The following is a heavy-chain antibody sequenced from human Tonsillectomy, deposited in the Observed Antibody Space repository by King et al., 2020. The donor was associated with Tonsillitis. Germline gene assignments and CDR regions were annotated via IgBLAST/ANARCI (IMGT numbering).Heavy chain of an antibody. J-gene: IGHJ4*02. CDR3: ARRGSDWNYVPYFDY. CDR2: IYYSGTT. CDR1: GGSISSSGYY. D-gene: IGHD1-7*01. V-gene: IGHV4-39*01. Sequence: QLQESGPGLVKPSETLSLTCTVSGGSISSSGYYWGWIRQPPGKGLEWLGIIYYSGTTYYNPSLESRVTISVDTPKNQFSLKLSSVTAADTAVYYCARRGSDWNYVPYFDYWGQGTLVTVSS.